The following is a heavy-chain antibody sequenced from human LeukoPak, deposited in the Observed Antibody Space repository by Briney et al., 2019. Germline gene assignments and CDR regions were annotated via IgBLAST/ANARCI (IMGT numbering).Heavy chain of an antibody. CDR1: GFTFSSYW. Sequence: GGSLRLSCAASGFTFSSYWMSWVRQAPGKGLEWVANIKQDGSEKYYVDSVKGRFTISRDNAKNSLYLQMNSLRAEDTAVYYCARASSAPTYSSGRYSVFDYWGQGTLVTVSS. V-gene: IGHV3-7*01. D-gene: IGHD6-19*01. CDR2: IKQDGSEK. J-gene: IGHJ4*02. CDR3: ARASSAPTYSSGRYSVFDY.